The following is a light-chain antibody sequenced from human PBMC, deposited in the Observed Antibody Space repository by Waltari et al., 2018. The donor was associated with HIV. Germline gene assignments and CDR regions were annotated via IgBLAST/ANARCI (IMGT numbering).Light chain of an antibody. CDR3: QQRSNWPPYT. V-gene: IGKV3-11*01. CDR2: ESS. CDR1: QSVSSY. Sequence: EIVLTQSPATLSLSPGERATLSCRASQSVSSYLAWYQQKPGQAPRLRIYESSKRATGIPARFSGSGSGTDFTLTITSLEPEDFAVYYCQQRSNWPPYTFGQGTKLEIK. J-gene: IGKJ2*01.